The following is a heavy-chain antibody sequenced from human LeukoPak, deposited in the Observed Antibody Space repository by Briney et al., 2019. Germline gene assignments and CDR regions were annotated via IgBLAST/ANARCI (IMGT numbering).Heavy chain of an antibody. CDR1: GDSVSSNNAA. CDR3: ARVDIGGYSYGYVDY. Sequence: SQTLSLTCAISGDSVSSNNAAWNWIRQSPSRGLEWLGRTYYRSKWYKDYAVSVKSRININPDTSKNQFSLQLNSVSPDDTAVYYCARVDIGGYSYGYVDYWGQGTLVTVSS. V-gene: IGHV6-1*01. D-gene: IGHD5-18*01. J-gene: IGHJ4*02. CDR2: TYYRSKWYK.